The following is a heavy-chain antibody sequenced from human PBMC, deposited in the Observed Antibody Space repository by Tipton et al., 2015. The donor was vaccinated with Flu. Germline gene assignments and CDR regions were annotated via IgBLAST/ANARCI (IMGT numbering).Heavy chain of an antibody. J-gene: IGHJ5*02. Sequence: SLRLSCADSGFTLSRYAMSWVRQAPGKGLEWVSTISGSAGNIFYADSVKGRFTISRDSSKNTLFLQMNSLTAEDTAVYYCVGSSSSFDPWGQGTLVTVSS. V-gene: IGHV3-23*01. CDR1: GFTLSRYA. CDR3: VGSSSSFDP. D-gene: IGHD3-10*01. CDR2: ISGSAGNI.